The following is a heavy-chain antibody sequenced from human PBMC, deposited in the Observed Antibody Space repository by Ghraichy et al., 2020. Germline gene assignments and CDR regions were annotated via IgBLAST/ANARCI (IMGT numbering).Heavy chain of an antibody. CDR2: ISSDSSRI. V-gene: IGHV3-21*01. CDR1: GFNLGVYT. CDR3: VRADGSGSFYY. D-gene: IGHD3-10*01. J-gene: IGHJ4*02. Sequence: GESLNISCATSGFNLGVYTMNWLRWAPNKGLEWVSSISSDSSRIYYRDSVRGRFTISRDTAMNSVYLQMNSLTVGDTAMYYCVRADGSGSFYYWGQGTQVTVSS.